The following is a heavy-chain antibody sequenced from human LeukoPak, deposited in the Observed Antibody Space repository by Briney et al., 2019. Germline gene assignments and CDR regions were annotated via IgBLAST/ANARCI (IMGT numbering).Heavy chain of an antibody. CDR1: GFTFSSYW. V-gene: IGHV3-21*01. CDR2: ISSSSSYI. J-gene: IGHJ2*01. Sequence: GGSLRLSCAASGFTFSSYWMSWVRQAPGKGLEWVSSISSSSSYIYYADSVKGRFTISRDNAKNSLYLQMNSLRAEDTAVYYCARDQLRSSSFPDLWGRGTLVTVSS. D-gene: IGHD6-13*01. CDR3: ARDQLRSSSFPDL.